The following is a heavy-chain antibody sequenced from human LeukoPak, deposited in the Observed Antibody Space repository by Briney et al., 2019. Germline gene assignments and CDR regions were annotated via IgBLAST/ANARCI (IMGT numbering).Heavy chain of an antibody. Sequence: GRSLRLSCAASGFTFSSYGMHWVRQAPGKGLEWVAVIWYDGSNKYYADSVKGRFTISRDNSKNTLYLQMNRLRAEDTAVYYCARDFEPLGYCSGCSCYPSWYFDLWGRGTLVTVSS. CDR3: ARDFEPLGYCSGCSCYPSWYFDL. D-gene: IGHD2-15*01. V-gene: IGHV3-33*01. CDR1: GFTFSSYG. CDR2: IWYDGSNK. J-gene: IGHJ2*01.